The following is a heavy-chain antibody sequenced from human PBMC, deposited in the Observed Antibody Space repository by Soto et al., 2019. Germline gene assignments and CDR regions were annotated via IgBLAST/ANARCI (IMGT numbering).Heavy chain of an antibody. D-gene: IGHD5-18*01. CDR1: GGTFSSYA. CDR3: ARDFHGTVMVDESYGMDV. V-gene: IGHV1-69*06. Sequence: SVKVSCKASGGTFSSYAISWVRQAPGQGLEWMGGIIPIFGTANYAQKFQGRVTITADKSTSTAYMELSSLRSEDTAVYYCARDFHGTVMVDESYGMDVWGQGTTGTVSS. CDR2: IIPIFGTA. J-gene: IGHJ6*02.